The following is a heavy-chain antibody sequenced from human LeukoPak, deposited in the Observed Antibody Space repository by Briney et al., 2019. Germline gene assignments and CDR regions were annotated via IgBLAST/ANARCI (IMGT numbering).Heavy chain of an antibody. D-gene: IGHD3-22*01. CDR3: VRLRRNTDSSGYYYYYDY. Sequence: GGSLRLSCEASQFSFSSYNFNWVRQAPGQGLEWVSSINKGATHMYYADSMKGRFTVSRDDAKNSLYLQMNSLRAEDTAVYYCVRLRRNTDSSGYYYYYDYWGRGTLVTVSS. J-gene: IGHJ4*02. CDR2: INKGATHM. V-gene: IGHV3-21*01. CDR1: QFSFSSYN.